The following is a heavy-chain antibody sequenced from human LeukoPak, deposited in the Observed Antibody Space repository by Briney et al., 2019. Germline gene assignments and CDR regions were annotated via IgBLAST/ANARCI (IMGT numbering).Heavy chain of an antibody. V-gene: IGHV1-18*01. CDR3: ARDHGFSGGSYFDTFDI. D-gene: IGHD1-26*01. Sequence: EASVKVSCKASGYIFTTYGISWVRQAPGQGLEWMGWISGYNDDTNYAQKLPGRVTMTTDTSTSTAYMELRSLTSDDTAVYYCARDHGFSGGSYFDTFDIWGRGTMVTVSS. CDR1: GYIFTTYG. CDR2: ISGYNDDT. J-gene: IGHJ3*02.